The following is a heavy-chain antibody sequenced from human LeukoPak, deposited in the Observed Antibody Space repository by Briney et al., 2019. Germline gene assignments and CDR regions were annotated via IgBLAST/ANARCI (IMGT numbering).Heavy chain of an antibody. Sequence: PGGSLRLSCAASGFSFNTYWTHWVRQVPGKGLVWVSGMNTDGSDRSYADSVKGRFTISRDNAKNTLYLQMNSLRAEDTAVYYCARDHSSWEVPSDYWGQGTLVTVSS. J-gene: IGHJ4*02. CDR1: GFSFNTYW. V-gene: IGHV3-74*01. D-gene: IGHD6-13*01. CDR2: MNTDGSDR. CDR3: ARDHSSWEVPSDY.